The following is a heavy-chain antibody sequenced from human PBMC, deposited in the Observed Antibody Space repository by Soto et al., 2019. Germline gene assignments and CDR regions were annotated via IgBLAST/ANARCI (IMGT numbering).Heavy chain of an antibody. J-gene: IGHJ4*02. D-gene: IGHD3-22*01. CDR3: AHTPTMIVPLYYFDY. CDR1: GYTFTEHY. Sequence: ASVKVSCKASGYTFTEHYIHWVRQAPGQGLEWMGWISPKSGVTNFAQKFLGRVTITKDTSKNQVVLTMTNMDPVDTATYYCAHTPTMIVPLYYFDYWGQGTLVTVSS. CDR2: ISPKSGVT. V-gene: IGHV1-2*02.